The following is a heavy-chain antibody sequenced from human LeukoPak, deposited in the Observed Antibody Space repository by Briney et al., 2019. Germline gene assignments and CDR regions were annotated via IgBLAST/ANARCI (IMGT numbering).Heavy chain of an antibody. CDR3: AKPTAGSPTAAGLDY. CDR2: ISFSGSNV. Sequence: GGSLRLSCAASGFTFSSYGRYWVRQAPGKGLEWVSYISFSGSNVHYADAVKGRFTISRDNSKSTLFLQMNSLRPEDTAVYYCAKPTAGSPTAAGLDYWGQGTLVTVSS. D-gene: IGHD4-17*01. V-gene: IGHV3-30*02. J-gene: IGHJ4*02. CDR1: GFTFSSYG.